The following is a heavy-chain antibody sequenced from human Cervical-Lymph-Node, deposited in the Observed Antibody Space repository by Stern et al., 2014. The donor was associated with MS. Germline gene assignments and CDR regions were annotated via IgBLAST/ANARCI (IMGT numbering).Heavy chain of an antibody. Sequence: QVHLVESGAEVKKPGASVKVSCKASGYTFTSYGISWGRQAPGKGLERMAWISAYNCNTNYAQKLQGRLAMTTDTSTSTAYMELRSLRSDDTAVYYCARGLLGSENAFDIWGQGTMVTVSS. CDR3: ARGLLGSENAFDI. D-gene: IGHD2-15*01. V-gene: IGHV1-18*01. CDR2: ISAYNCNT. CDR1: GYTFTSYG. J-gene: IGHJ3*02.